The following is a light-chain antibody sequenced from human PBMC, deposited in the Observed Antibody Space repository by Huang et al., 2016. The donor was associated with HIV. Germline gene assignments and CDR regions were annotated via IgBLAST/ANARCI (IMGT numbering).Light chain of an antibody. CDR1: HRITND. CDR3: QQRSAWPLT. Sequence: EIVLTQSPATLSLSPGERAILSCRTSHRITNDLAWYQQKPGQAPRLLIYNISNRATGIPARFSGSGSGTDFTLTISSLEPEDFAVYYCQQRSAWPLTFGGGTKVEI. CDR2: NIS. J-gene: IGKJ4*01. V-gene: IGKV3-11*01.